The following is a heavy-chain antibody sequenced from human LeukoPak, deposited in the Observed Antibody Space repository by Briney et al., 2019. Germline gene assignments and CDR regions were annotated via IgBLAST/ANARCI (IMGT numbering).Heavy chain of an antibody. J-gene: IGHJ5*02. CDR2: IYYSGST. Sequence: SETLSLTCTVSGGSFSSYYWSWIRQPPGKGLEWIGYIYYSGSTNYNPSLKSRVTISVDTSKNQFSLKLSSVTAADTAVYYCARGGPYYDFWSGYRNNNWFDPWGQGTLVTVSS. CDR1: GGSFSSYY. D-gene: IGHD3-3*01. CDR3: ARGGPYYDFWSGYRNNNWFDP. V-gene: IGHV4-59*01.